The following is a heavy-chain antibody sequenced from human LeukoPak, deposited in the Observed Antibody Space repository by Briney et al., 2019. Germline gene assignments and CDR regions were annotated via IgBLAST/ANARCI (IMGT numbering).Heavy chain of an antibody. D-gene: IGHD3-3*01. V-gene: IGHV4-39*01. CDR1: GGSINYSSYY. CDR2: IYYSGST. Sequence: PSETLSLTCTVSGGSINYSSYYWGWIRQPPGKGLEWIGNIYYSGSTNYNPSLKSRVTISVDTSKNQFSLNLSSVTAADTAMYYCARLGFDLDYYMDVWGKGTTATVSS. J-gene: IGHJ6*03. CDR3: ARLGFDLDYYMDV.